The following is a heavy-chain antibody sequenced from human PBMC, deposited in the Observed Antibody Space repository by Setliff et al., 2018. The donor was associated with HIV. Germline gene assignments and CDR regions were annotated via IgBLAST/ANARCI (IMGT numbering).Heavy chain of an antibody. CDR1: GFTFRSYW. Sequence: GSLRLSCVASGFTFRSYWMSWVRQAPGEGLEWIGEIDHSGSTKYNPSLKSRVAISIDSSKSQISLNVTSVTAADTAVYYCTRRDVSPLWFGQFDYWGQGILVTVSS. D-gene: IGHD3-10*01. J-gene: IGHJ4*02. CDR2: IDHSGST. V-gene: IGHV4-4*02. CDR3: TRRDVSPLWFGQFDY.